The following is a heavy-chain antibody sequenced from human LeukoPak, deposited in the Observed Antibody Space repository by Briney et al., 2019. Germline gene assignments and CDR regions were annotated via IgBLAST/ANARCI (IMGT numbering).Heavy chain of an antibody. CDR2: IYYSGST. Sequence: SETLSLTCTVSGGSISSYYWSWIRQPPGKGLEWIGYIYYSGSTNYNPSLKSRVTISVDTSKNQFSLKLSSVTAADMAVYYCARDRSSYYDFWSGTQADAFDIWGQGTMVTVSS. V-gene: IGHV4-59*01. D-gene: IGHD3-3*01. CDR1: GGSISSYY. J-gene: IGHJ3*02. CDR3: ARDRSSYYDFWSGTQADAFDI.